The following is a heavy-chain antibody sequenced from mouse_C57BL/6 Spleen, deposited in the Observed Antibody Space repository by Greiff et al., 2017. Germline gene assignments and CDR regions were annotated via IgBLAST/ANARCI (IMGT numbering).Heavy chain of an antibody. CDR3: ASSYEYEVPLDY. CDR1: GYTFTSYW. Sequence: QVQLKQPGAELVKPGASVKLSCKASGYTFTSYWMHWVKQRPGRGLEWIGRIDPNSGGTKYNEKFKSKATLTVAKASSTAYMQLSGLTSEDSAVYYCASSYEYEVPLDYWGQGTTLTVSS. D-gene: IGHD2-4*01. V-gene: IGHV1-72*01. J-gene: IGHJ2*01. CDR2: IDPNSGGT.